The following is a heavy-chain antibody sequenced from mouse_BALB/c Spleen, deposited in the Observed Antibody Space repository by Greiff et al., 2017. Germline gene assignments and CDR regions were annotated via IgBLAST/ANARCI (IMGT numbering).Heavy chain of an antibody. CDR3: ARGGDYDDWDY. J-gene: IGHJ4*01. CDR2: ISSGGST. V-gene: IGHV5-6-5*01. D-gene: IGHD2-4*01. Sequence: EVQLVESGGGLVKPGGSLKLSCAASGFTFSSYAMSWVRQTPEKRLEWVASISSGGSTYYPDSVKGRFTISRDNARNILYLQMSSLRSEDTAMYYCARGGDYDDWDYWGQGTSVTVSS. CDR1: GFTFSSYA.